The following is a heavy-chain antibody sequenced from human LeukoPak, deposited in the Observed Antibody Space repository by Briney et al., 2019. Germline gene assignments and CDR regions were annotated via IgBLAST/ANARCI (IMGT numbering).Heavy chain of an antibody. CDR3: AKDLWSPEYFQH. CDR2: ISGSGGST. J-gene: IGHJ1*01. V-gene: IGHV3-23*01. Sequence: GRSLRPSRAPAAPTVTSYATSWARHAPGGWLEWVSAISGSGGSTYYADPVKGRFTISRDNSKNTLYLQKNSLRAEDTGVYYCAKDLWSPEYFQHWGQGTLVTVSS. CDR1: APTVTSYA. D-gene: IGHD3-3*01.